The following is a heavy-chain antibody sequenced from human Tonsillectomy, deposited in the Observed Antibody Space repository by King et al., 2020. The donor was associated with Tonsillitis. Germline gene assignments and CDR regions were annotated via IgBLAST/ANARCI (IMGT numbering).Heavy chain of an antibody. V-gene: IGHV3-15*01. CDR1: GFTFSNAW. D-gene: IGHD3-22*01. CDR2: IKSKTDGGTT. Sequence: VQLVESGGGLVKPGGSLRLSCAASGFTFSNAWMSWVRQAPGKGLEWVGRIKSKTDGGTTDYAAPVKGRFTISRDDSKNTLYLQMNSLKTEDTAVYYCTTAPTRIVVVIFGEDALDIWGQGTMVTVSS. J-gene: IGHJ3*02. CDR3: TTAPTRIVVVIFGEDALDI.